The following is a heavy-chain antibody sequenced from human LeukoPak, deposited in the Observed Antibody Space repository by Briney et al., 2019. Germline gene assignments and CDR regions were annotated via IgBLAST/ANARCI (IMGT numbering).Heavy chain of an antibody. CDR3: ARVVAPRSYGMDV. Sequence: SVKVSCKASGGTFSSYAISWVRQAPGQGLEWMGGIIPIFGTANYAQKFQGRVTITTDESTSTAYMELSSLRSEDTAVYYCARVVAPRSYGMDVWGQGTTVTASS. V-gene: IGHV1-69*05. J-gene: IGHJ6*02. CDR2: IIPIFGTA. CDR1: GGTFSSYA. D-gene: IGHD2-21*01.